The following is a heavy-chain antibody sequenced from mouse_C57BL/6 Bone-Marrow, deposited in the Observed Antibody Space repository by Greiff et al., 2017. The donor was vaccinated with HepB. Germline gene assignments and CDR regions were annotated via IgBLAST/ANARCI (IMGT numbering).Heavy chain of an antibody. J-gene: IGHJ4*01. CDR1: GYSITSGYY. V-gene: IGHV3-6*01. CDR2: ISYDGSN. Sequence: EVKLQESGPGLVKPSQSLSLTCSVTGYSITSGYYWNWIRQFPGNKLEWMGYISYDGSNNYNPSLKNRISITRDTSKNQFFLKLNAVTTEDTATYYGARPGAMDYWGQGTSVTVSS. CDR3: ARPGAMDY.